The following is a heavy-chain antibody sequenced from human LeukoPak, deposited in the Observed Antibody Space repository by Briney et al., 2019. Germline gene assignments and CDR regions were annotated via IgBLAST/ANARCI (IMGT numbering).Heavy chain of an antibody. CDR3: ARSNNIVGTTYFDY. CDR1: GFTFSTYA. CDR2: ISSDGGST. Sequence: GGSLRLSCAASGFTFSTYAVHWVRQAPGKGLEYISSISSDGGSTYYADSVKGRFIISRDNSKNTLYLQMGRLRAEDMAVYYCARSNNIVGTTYFDYWGQGTLVTVSS. D-gene: IGHD1-26*01. V-gene: IGHV3-64*02. J-gene: IGHJ4*02.